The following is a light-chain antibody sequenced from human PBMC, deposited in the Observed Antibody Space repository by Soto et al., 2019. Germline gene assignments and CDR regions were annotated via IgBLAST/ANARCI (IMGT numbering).Light chain of an antibody. CDR3: CSYAGSYTYV. J-gene: IGLJ1*01. V-gene: IGLV2-11*01. CDR2: DVS. Sequence: QSVLTQPRSVSGSPGQSVTISCTGTSSAVGGYNYVSWYQQHPGKAPKLMIYDVSKRPSGVPDRFSGTKSGNTASRTISGLQAEDEADYYCCSYAGSYTYVFGTGTKVTVL. CDR1: SSAVGGYNY.